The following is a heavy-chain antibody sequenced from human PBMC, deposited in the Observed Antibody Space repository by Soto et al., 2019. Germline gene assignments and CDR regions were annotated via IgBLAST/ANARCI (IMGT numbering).Heavy chain of an antibody. CDR3: ACVDIVATDYFDY. Sequence: PGGSLRLSCAASGFTFSSYWMHWVRQAPGKGLVWVSRINSDGSSTSYADSVKGRFTISRDNAKNTLYLQMNSLRAEDTAVYYCACVDIVATDYFDYWGQGTLVTVSS. CDR1: GFTFSSYW. J-gene: IGHJ4*02. V-gene: IGHV3-74*01. CDR2: INSDGSST. D-gene: IGHD5-12*01.